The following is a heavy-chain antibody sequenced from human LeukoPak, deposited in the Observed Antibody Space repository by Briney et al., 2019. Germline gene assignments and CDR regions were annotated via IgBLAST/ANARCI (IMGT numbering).Heavy chain of an antibody. Sequence: ASVKVSCKASGYTFTSYGISWVRQAPGQGLEWMGWISAYNGNTNYAQKLQGRVTVTTDTSTSTAYMELRSLRSDDTAVYYCARDNLWFGERSFDYWGQGTLVTVSS. D-gene: IGHD3-10*01. CDR3: ARDNLWFGERSFDY. CDR1: GYTFTSYG. J-gene: IGHJ4*02. CDR2: ISAYNGNT. V-gene: IGHV1-18*01.